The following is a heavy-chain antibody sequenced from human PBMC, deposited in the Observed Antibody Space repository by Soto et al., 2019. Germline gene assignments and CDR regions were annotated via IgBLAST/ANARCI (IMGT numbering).Heavy chain of an antibody. CDR2: VYHTGDT. D-gene: IGHD2-21*02. CDR1: GGTVASSHW. V-gene: IGHV4-4*02. Sequence: SETLSLTCGVSGGTVASSHWWSWVRQSPGGGLEWIGNVYHTGDTNFNPSLQSRVTISVDKSNNQFSLRLNSLTAADTAVYFCAREIVTAGGDNYFDPWGPGTLVTVSS. J-gene: IGHJ5*02. CDR3: AREIVTAGGDNYFDP.